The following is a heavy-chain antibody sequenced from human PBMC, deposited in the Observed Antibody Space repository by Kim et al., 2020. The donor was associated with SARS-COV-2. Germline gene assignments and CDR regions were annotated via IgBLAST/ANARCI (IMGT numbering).Heavy chain of an antibody. J-gene: IGHJ6*02. CDR1: GGSFSGYY. CDR3: AREVVRGVIIRHYYGMDV. D-gene: IGHD3-10*01. Sequence: SETLSLTCAVYGGSFSGYYWSWIRQPPGKGLEWIGEINHSGSTNYNPSLKSRVTISVDTSKNQFSLKLSSVTAADTAVYYCAREVVRGVIIRHYYGMDVWGQGTTVTVSS. V-gene: IGHV4-34*01. CDR2: INHSGST.